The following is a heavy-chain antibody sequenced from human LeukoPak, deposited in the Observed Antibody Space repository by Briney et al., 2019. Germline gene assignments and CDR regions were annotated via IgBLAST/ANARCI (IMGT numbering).Heavy chain of an antibody. Sequence: PGGSLRLSCAASGNYWMHWVRQAPGKGLVWVSRINSDGSSTSYADSVKGRFTISRDNAKNTLYLQMNSLRAEDTAVYYCARVTAYYGSGISDYWGQGTLVTVSS. CDR3: ARVTAYYGSGISDY. J-gene: IGHJ4*02. CDR2: INSDGSST. V-gene: IGHV3-74*01. CDR1: GNYW. D-gene: IGHD3-10*01.